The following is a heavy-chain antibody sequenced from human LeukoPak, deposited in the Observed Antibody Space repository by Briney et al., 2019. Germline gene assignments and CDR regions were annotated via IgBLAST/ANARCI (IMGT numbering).Heavy chain of an antibody. J-gene: IGHJ3*02. V-gene: IGHV3-23*01. CDR1: GFTFSSYG. Sequence: GGSLRLSCAASGFTFSSYGMSWVRQAPGKGLEWVSAISGSDGSTYYADSVKGRFTISRDNSKNTLYLQMNSLRAEDTAVYYCAKDREGVFDIWGQGTMVTVSS. CDR2: ISGSDGST. CDR3: AKDREGVFDI. D-gene: IGHD1-26*01.